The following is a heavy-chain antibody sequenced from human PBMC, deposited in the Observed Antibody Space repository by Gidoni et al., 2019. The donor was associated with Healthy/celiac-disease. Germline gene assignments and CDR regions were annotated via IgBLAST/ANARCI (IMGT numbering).Heavy chain of an antibody. CDR3: ARGGDYYGSGTYWYFDL. D-gene: IGHD3-10*01. Sequence: QLQLQESGSGLVKPSQTLSLTCAVSGGSISSGGYSWSWIRQPPGKGLEWIGYIYHSGSTYYNPSLKSRVTISVDRSKNQFSLKLSSVTAADTAVYYCARGGDYYGSGTYWYFDLWGRGTLVTVSS. V-gene: IGHV4-30-2*01. CDR2: IYHSGST. J-gene: IGHJ2*01. CDR1: GGSISSGGYS.